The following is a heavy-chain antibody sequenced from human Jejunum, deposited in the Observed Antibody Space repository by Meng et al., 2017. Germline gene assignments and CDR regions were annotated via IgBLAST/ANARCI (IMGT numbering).Heavy chain of an antibody. J-gene: IGHJ4*02. CDR2: ISADNGNA. CDR3: TRGGMTSETTFFLH. CDR1: GYTFTNYG. V-gene: IGHV1-18*01. D-gene: IGHD3-3*02. Sequence: QFQLVQSGAEAQKAGASVKVSCKASGYTFTNYGINWVRQGPGPGLEWMAWISADNGNAKYAQNLQDRVTLTTETSTTTAYMELRNLRSDDTAVYYCTRGGMTSETTFFLHWGQGTLVTVSS.